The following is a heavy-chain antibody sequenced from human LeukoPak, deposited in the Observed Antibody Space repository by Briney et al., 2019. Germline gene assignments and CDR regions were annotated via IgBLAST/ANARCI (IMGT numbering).Heavy chain of an antibody. CDR1: GGSISSHY. J-gene: IGHJ2*01. CDR3: ARCSPWYYDSSGPWDSYFDL. Sequence: SETLSLTCTVSGGSISSHYWSWIRQPPGKGLEWIGSIYHSGSTYYNPSLKSRVTMSVDTSKNQFSMKLSSVTAADTAVYYCARCSPWYYDSSGPWDSYFDLWGRGTLDTVSS. V-gene: IGHV4-59*04. D-gene: IGHD3-22*01. CDR2: IYHSGST.